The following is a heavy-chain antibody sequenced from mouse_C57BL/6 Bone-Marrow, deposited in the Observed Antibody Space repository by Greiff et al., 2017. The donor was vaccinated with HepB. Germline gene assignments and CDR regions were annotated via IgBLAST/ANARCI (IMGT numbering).Heavy chain of an antibody. CDR2: INPYNGGT. J-gene: IGHJ2*01. CDR3: ARSRWLLPLFDY. Sequence: QLQQSGPVLVKPGASVKMSCKASGYTFTDYYMNWVKQSHGKSLEWIGVINPYNGGTSYNQKFKGKATLTVDKSSSTAYMELNSLTSEDSAVYYWARSRWLLPLFDYWGQGTTLTVSS. CDR1: GYTFTDYY. V-gene: IGHV1-19*01. D-gene: IGHD2-3*01.